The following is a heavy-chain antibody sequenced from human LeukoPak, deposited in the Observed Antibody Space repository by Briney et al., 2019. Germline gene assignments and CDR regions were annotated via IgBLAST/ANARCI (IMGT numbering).Heavy chain of an antibody. V-gene: IGHV1-18*04. CDR1: GYTFTGYY. CDR3: ARDLAWGYLDQQTQVGWLDP. J-gene: IGHJ5*02. CDR2: ISAYNGNT. Sequence: ASVKVSCKASGYTFTGYYMHWVRQAPGQGLEWMGWISAYNGNTNYAQKFQGRFTMTTDTSTSTAYMELRTLKSDDTAVYFCARDLAWGYLDQQTQVGWLDPWGQGSLVTVSS. D-gene: IGHD3-9*01.